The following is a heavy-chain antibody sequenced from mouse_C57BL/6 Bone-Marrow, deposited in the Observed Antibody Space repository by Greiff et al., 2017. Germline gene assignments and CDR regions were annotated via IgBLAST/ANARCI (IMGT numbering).Heavy chain of an antibody. CDR2: IDPSDSVT. V-gene: IGHV1-52*01. CDR3: ARREDGKEYDG. Sequence: QVQLQQPGAELVRPGSSVKLSCKASGYTFTSYWMHWVKQRPIQGLEWIGNIDPSDSVTNYNQKFKGKATLTVDKSSSTAYMHLSSRTAEDSAVSYCARREDGKEYDGGGTGNTVTVTA. J-gene: IGHJ1*03. D-gene: IGHD2-14*01. CDR1: GYTFTSYW.